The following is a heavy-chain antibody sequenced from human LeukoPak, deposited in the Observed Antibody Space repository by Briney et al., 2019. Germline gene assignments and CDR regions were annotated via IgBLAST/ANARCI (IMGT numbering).Heavy chain of an antibody. CDR3: ARDPPSYYYDSSGFDP. D-gene: IGHD3-22*01. CDR1: GFTFSSYG. J-gene: IGHJ5*02. CDR2: ISSSSSTI. V-gene: IGHV3-48*02. Sequence: GGSLRLSCAASGFTFSSYGMHWVRQAPGEGLEWVSYISSSSSTIYYADSVKGRFTISRDNAKNSLYLQMNSLRDEDTAVYYCARDPPSYYYDSSGFDPWGQGTLVTVSS.